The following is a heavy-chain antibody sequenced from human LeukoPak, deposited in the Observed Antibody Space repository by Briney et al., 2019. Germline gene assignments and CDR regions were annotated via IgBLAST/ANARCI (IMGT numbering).Heavy chain of an antibody. Sequence: SETLSLTCTVSGGSISNYYWNWIRQPPGKGLEWIGYIYHSGSTNYNPSLKSRVTISIDTSKNQFSLKLSSVTAADTAVYYCASAYNGRDFDYWGQGTLVTVSS. J-gene: IGHJ4*02. D-gene: IGHD1-14*01. V-gene: IGHV4-59*01. CDR2: IYHSGST. CDR3: ASAYNGRDFDY. CDR1: GGSISNYY.